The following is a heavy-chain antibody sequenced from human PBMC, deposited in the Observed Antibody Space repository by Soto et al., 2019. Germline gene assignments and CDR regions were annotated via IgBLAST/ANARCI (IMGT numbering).Heavy chain of an antibody. Sequence: LLRSCSASGFTFSISGNPWFRQAPGHGLEWVAAIRGNTSDTYYTDSVKGRLTISRDNSKSTLYLQMNRLRAEDTAVYYCAKDSISMVRGTNNWFDSWGQGTRVNVSA. J-gene: IGHJ5*01. D-gene: IGHD3-10*01. CDR3: AKDSISMVRGTNNWFDS. CDR1: GFTFSISG. V-gene: IGHV3-23*01. CDR2: IRGNTSDT.